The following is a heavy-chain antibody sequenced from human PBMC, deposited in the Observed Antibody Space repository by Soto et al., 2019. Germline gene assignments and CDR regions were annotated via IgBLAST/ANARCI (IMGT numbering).Heavy chain of an antibody. J-gene: IGHJ5*02. CDR1: GFTVSSKY. CDR2: IYSGGST. D-gene: IGHD5-12*01. CDR3: ARTPRVATITGYNWFDP. Sequence: PGGSLGLSCAASGFTVSSKYMSWVRXAPXMGLEWVSVIYSGGSTYYADSVKGRFTISRDNSKNTLYLQMNSLRAEDTAVYYCARTPRVATITGYNWFDPWGQGTLVTVSS. V-gene: IGHV3-53*01.